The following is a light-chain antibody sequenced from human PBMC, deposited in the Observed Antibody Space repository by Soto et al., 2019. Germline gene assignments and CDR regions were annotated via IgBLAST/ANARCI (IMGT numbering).Light chain of an antibody. CDR3: SSYTSSSTRV. CDR1: SSDVGGYNH. Sequence: QSALTQPRSVSGPPGQSVTISCTGTSSDVGGYNHVSWYQQHPGKAPKLMIYEVSNRPSGVSNRFSGSKSGNTASLTISGLQDEDEADYYCSSYTSSSTRVFRTGTKVTVL. V-gene: IGLV2-14*01. CDR2: EVS. J-gene: IGLJ1*01.